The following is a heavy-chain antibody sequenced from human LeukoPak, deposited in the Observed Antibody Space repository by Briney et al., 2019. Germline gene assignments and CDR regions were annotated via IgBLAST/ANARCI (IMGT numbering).Heavy chain of an antibody. J-gene: IGHJ4*02. CDR1: GGSISSYY. V-gene: IGHV4-59*01. Sequence: PSETLSLTCTVSGGSISSYYWSWIRQPPGKGLEWIGYIYYSGSTNYNPSLKSRVTISVDTSKNQFSLKLSSVTAADTAVYFCARRKYSVGWEGLSYFDYWGQGTLVTVSS. D-gene: IGHD6-19*01. CDR3: ARRKYSVGWEGLSYFDY. CDR2: IYYSGST.